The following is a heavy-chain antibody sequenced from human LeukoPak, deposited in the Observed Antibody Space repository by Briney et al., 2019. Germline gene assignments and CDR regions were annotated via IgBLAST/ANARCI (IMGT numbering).Heavy chain of an antibody. D-gene: IGHD2-2*01. J-gene: IGHJ6*02. CDR3: AREVLGYCSSTSCQGDYYYGMDV. Sequence: ASVKVSCKASGYTFTSYYMHWVRQAPGQGLEWMGIINPSGGSTSYAQKFQGRVTMTRDTSTSTVYMELSSLRSVDTAVYYCAREVLGYCSSTSCQGDYYYGMDVWGQGTTVTVSS. CDR2: INPSGGST. V-gene: IGHV1-46*01. CDR1: GYTFTSYY.